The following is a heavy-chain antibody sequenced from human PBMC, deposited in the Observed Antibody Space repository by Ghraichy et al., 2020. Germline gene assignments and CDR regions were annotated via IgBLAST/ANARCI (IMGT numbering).Heavy chain of an antibody. Sequence: SETLSLTCIVSGGSISHYYWSWIRQPPGKGLEWIGHIHTSGSTNHNPSLKGRVIISLDTSKNQFSLNLKSVSAADTAVYHCVRHYDRGWYSIDVWGQGTMVIVSS. CDR1: GGSISHYY. CDR3: VRHYDRGWYSIDV. D-gene: IGHD6-19*01. J-gene: IGHJ3*01. V-gene: IGHV4-4*09. CDR2: IHTSGST.